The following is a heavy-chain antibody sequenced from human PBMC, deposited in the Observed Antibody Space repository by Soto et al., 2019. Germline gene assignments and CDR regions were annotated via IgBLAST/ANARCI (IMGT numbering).Heavy chain of an antibody. Sequence: GGSLRLSCVASGFTFGAFAMTWVRQAPGKGLEWVSSIAISAVDTYNAPAVKGRFTISRDTSENTLHLQMDSLRVEDTAVYYCARDDVLCDGGRCYGIPLDVWGKGTTVTVSS. CDR1: GFTFGAFA. D-gene: IGHD2-15*01. V-gene: IGHV3-23*01. J-gene: IGHJ6*04. CDR2: IAISAVDT. CDR3: ARDDVLCDGGRCYGIPLDV.